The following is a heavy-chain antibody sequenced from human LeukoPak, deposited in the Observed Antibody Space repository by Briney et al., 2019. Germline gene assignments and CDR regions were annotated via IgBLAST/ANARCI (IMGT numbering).Heavy chain of an antibody. V-gene: IGHV1-2*02. CDR1: GYTFTGYY. CDR2: INPNSGGT. Sequence: ASVKVSCKASGYTFTGYYMHWVRQAPGQGLEWMGWINPNSGGTDFAQKFQGRVTMTRDTSTSTVYMELSSLRSEDTAVYYCARESGRVRNNWNDDRDDAFDIWGQGTMVTVSS. J-gene: IGHJ3*02. D-gene: IGHD1-1*01. CDR3: ARESGRVRNNWNDDRDDAFDI.